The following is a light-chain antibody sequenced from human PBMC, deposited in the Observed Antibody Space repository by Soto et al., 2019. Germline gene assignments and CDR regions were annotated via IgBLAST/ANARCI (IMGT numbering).Light chain of an antibody. CDR3: QQYESSPPSYT. V-gene: IGKV3-20*01. Sequence: TQSPSTLSASVGDRVTITCRASQSLTSSYLAWYQQKPGQAPRLLIYGASSRATGIPDRFSGCGSGTDFTLTISRLEPEDFAVYYCQQYESSPPSYTFGQGTKLEIK. J-gene: IGKJ2*01. CDR2: GAS. CDR1: QSLTSSY.